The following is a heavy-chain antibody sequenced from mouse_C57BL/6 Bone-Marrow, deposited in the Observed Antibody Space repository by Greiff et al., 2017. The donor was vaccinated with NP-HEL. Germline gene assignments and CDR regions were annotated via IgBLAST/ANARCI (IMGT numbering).Heavy chain of an antibody. CDR1: GFTFSDYY. V-gene: IGHV5-12*01. J-gene: IGHJ4*01. CDR2: ISNGGGST. Sequence: EVKLMESGGGLVQPGGSLKLSCAASGFTFSDYYMYWVRQTPEKRLEWVAYISNGGGSTYYPDTVKGRFTISRDNAKNTLYLQMSRLKAEDTAMYYCARQRYSNYEGAMDYWGQGTSVTVSS. CDR3: ARQRYSNYEGAMDY. D-gene: IGHD2-5*01.